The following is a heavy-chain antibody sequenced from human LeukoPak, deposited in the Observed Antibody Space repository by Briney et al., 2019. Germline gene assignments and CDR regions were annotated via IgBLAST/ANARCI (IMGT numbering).Heavy chain of an antibody. Sequence: SVKVSCKASGGTFSGYAISWVRQAPGQGLEWMGGIIPIFGTPNYAQKFQGRVTITADESTSTAYMELSSLRSEDTAVYYCARDRRYDSSGYFYAWGQGTLVTVSS. CDR3: ARDRRYDSSGYFYA. J-gene: IGHJ4*02. CDR1: GGTFSGYA. V-gene: IGHV1-69*13. CDR2: IIPIFGTP. D-gene: IGHD3-22*01.